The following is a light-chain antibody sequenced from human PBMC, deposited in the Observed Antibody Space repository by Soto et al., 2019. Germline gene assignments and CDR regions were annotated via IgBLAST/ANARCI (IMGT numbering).Light chain of an antibody. CDR3: SSYTSGSTYVV. J-gene: IGLJ2*01. CDR2: ELI. V-gene: IGLV2-14*01. CDR1: SSDIGGYRY. Sequence: QSALTQPASVSGSTGQSITISCTGSSSDIGGYRYVSWYQQYPGKAPKLIIYELIKRPSGVSNRFSGSKSANTASLTISGLQADDEDDYYCSSYTSGSTYVVFGGGTKVTVL.